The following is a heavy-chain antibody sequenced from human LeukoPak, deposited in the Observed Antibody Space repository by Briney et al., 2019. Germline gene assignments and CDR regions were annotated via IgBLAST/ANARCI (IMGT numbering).Heavy chain of an antibody. CDR2: IYHSGST. V-gene: IGHV4-4*02. CDR1: GGSISSSNW. CDR3: ARTITYYYDSSGYSGNGAFDI. J-gene: IGHJ3*02. D-gene: IGHD3-22*01. Sequence: SETLSLTCAVSGGSISSSNWWSWVRQPPGKGLEWIGEIYHSGSTNYNPSLKSRVTISVDKSKNQFSLKLSSVTAADTAVYYCARTITYYYDSSGYSGNGAFDIWGQGTMVTVSS.